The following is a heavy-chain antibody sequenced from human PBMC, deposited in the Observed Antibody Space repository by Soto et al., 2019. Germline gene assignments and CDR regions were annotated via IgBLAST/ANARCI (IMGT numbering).Heavy chain of an antibody. Sequence: SETLSLTCTVSGGSINTFYWSWVRQPAGKGLEWIGRIFSSGSTSFNPSLESRVAMSVDTSKNHFSLNLSSVTAADMVVYYCAREGSYSAYNFAHGIQLWSFDFWGQGALVTVSS. J-gene: IGHJ4*02. V-gene: IGHV4-4*07. CDR1: GGSINTFY. CDR3: AREGSYSAYNFAHGIQLWSFDF. CDR2: IFSSGST. D-gene: IGHD5-12*01.